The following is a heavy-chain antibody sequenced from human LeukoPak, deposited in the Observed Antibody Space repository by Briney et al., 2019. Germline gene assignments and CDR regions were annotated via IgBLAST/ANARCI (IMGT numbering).Heavy chain of an antibody. CDR1: GYTFTGYY. Sequence: ASVKVSCKASGYTFTGYYMHWVRQAPAQGLEWMGWINPNSGGTNYAQKFQGRVTMTRDTSISTAYMELSRLRSDDTAVYYCARGQLWPWGWFDPWGQGTLVTVSS. J-gene: IGHJ5*02. V-gene: IGHV1-2*02. CDR2: INPNSGGT. CDR3: ARGQLWPWGWFDP. D-gene: IGHD5-18*01.